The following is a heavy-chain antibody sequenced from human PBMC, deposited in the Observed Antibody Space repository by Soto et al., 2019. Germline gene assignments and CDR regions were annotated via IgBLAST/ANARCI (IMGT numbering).Heavy chain of an antibody. CDR3: ASDLVGASDSYGLDV. CDR2: IWHDGNNK. J-gene: IGHJ6*02. Sequence: WSLRLSCAASGFTFSNYGMHWVRQAPGKGLEWVAIIWHDGNNKYYADSVRGRFIISRDNSKNRLYLQMNSLRAEDTAVYYCASDLVGASDSYGLDVWGQGTTVTVSS. V-gene: IGHV3-33*01. CDR1: GFTFSNYG. D-gene: IGHD1-26*01.